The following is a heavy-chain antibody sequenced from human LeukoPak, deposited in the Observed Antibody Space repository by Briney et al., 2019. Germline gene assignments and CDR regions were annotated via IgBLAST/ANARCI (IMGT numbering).Heavy chain of an antibody. CDR1: GGSISGYY. Sequence: PSETLSLTCTVSGGSISGYYWSWIRQSPGKGLEWIGYIYYSGSTNYNPSLKSRVTMSVDTSKKQFSLKLSSVTAADTAVYYCARDSTSSYCGGDCYAFDIWGQGTMVTVSS. CDR3: ARDSTSSYCGGDCYAFDI. D-gene: IGHD2-21*02. J-gene: IGHJ3*02. CDR2: IYYSGST. V-gene: IGHV4-59*01.